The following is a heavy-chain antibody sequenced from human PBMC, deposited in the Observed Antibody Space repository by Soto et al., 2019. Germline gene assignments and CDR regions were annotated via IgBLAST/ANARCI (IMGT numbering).Heavy chain of an antibody. Sequence: ESGGGVVQPGRSLRLSCAASGFTFSSYGMHWVRQAPGKGLEWVAVISYDGSNKYYADSVKGRFTISRDNSKNTLYLQMNSLRAEDTAVYYCAKDSDIAGWGQGTMVTVSS. V-gene: IGHV3-30*18. D-gene: IGHD6-13*01. J-gene: IGHJ3*01. CDR3: AKDSDIAG. CDR2: ISYDGSNK. CDR1: GFTFSSYG.